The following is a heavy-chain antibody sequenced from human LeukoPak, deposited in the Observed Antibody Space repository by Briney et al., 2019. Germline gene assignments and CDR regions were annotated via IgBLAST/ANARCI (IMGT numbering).Heavy chain of an antibody. CDR1: GYIFSDHA. V-gene: IGHV3-30*04. D-gene: IGHD1-14*01. Sequence: GRSLRLSCAASGYIFSDHAMHWVRQAPVKGLEWLAYLSHDGTTAYYANSVKGRLTISRDNSKNTLFLQLSSLRTEDTAVYYCAKATGGYFDYWGQGTLVTVSS. CDR2: LSHDGTTA. J-gene: IGHJ4*02. CDR3: AKATGGYFDY.